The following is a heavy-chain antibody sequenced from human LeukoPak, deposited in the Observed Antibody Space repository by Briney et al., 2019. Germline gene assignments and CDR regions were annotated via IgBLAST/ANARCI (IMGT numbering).Heavy chain of an antibody. V-gene: IGHV3-23*01. D-gene: IGHD3-10*01. CDR3: ASLYYYGSGSYYRTYDY. Sequence: GGSLRLSCAASGFTFSSYAMSWVRQAPGKGLEWVSAISGSGGSTYYADSVKGRFTISRDNSKNTLYLQMNSLRAEDAAVYYCASLYYYGSGSYYRTYDYWGQGTLVTVSS. CDR1: GFTFSSYA. CDR2: ISGSGGST. J-gene: IGHJ4*02.